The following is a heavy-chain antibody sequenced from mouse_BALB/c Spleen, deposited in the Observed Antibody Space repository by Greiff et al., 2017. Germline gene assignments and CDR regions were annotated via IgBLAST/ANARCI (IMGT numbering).Heavy chain of an antibody. CDR2: ISSGSSTI. D-gene: IGHD2-1*01. CDR1: GFTFSSFG. CDR3: ARSEDYGNYYFDY. V-gene: IGHV5-17*02. J-gene: IGHJ2*01. Sequence: EVQRVESGGGLVQPGGSRKLSCAASGFTFSSFGMHWVRQAPEKGLEWVAYISSGSSTIYYADTVKGRFTISRDNPKNTLFLQMTSLRSEDTAMYYCARSEDYGNYYFDYWGQGTTLTVSS.